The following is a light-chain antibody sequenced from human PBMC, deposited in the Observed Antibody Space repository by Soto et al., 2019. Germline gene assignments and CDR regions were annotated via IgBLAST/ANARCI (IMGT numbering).Light chain of an antibody. J-gene: IGLJ2*01. CDR1: SSDVGGYNY. V-gene: IGLV2-14*01. CDR3: SSYTSSTTHVV. Sequence: QSALTQPASVSGSPGQSITISCTGTSSDVGGYNYVSWYQQHPGKAPKLMISDVSNRPSGVSNRFSGSKSGNTASLTISGLQADEEEAYYCSSYTSSTTHVVFGGGTQLTVL. CDR2: DVS.